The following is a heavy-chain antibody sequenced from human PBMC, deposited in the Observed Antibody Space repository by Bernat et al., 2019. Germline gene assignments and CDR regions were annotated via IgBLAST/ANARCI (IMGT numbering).Heavy chain of an antibody. J-gene: IGHJ6*02. D-gene: IGHD3-10*01. V-gene: IGHV3-11*06. Sequence: QVQLVESGGGLVKPGGSPRLSCAASGFTFSDYYMSWIRQAPGKGLEWVSYISSSSSYTNYADSVKGRFTISRDNAKNSLYLQMNSLRAEDTAVYYCAREFVAMVRGRYYYYGMDVWGQGTTVTVSS. CDR1: GFTFSDYY. CDR2: ISSSSSYT. CDR3: AREFVAMVRGRYYYYGMDV.